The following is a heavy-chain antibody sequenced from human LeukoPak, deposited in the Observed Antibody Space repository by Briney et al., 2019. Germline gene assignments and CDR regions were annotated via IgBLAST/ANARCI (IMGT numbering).Heavy chain of an antibody. V-gene: IGHV3-48*01. J-gene: IGHJ4*02. CDR3: ARAGNGNKFDY. D-gene: IGHD1/OR15-1a*01. Sequence: GGSLRLSCAASGFTFSSYSMNWVRQAPGKGLEWVSYISSSSSTIYYADSVKGRFTISRDNAKNSLYLQMNSLRAEDTAVYYCARAGNGNKFDYWGQGTLVTVSS. CDR1: GFTFSSYS. CDR2: ISSSSSTI.